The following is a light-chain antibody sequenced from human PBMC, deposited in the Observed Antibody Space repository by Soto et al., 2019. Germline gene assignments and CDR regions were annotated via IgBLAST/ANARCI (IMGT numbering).Light chain of an antibody. V-gene: IGKV3-20*01. J-gene: IGKJ3*01. CDR1: QSVTSSN. Sequence: EIVLTQSPGTLSLSPGERATLSCRASQSVTSSNLAWYHQKPGQALRLRIYGASSRSTVIPDRFGVSESGTDFTPTISRLVPEDFPVYYCQQYGSSRFTVGRETKVYIK. CDR2: GAS. CDR3: QQYGSSRFT.